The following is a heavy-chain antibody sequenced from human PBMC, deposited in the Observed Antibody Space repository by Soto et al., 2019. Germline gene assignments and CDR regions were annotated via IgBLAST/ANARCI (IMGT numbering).Heavy chain of an antibody. CDR3: AKNQGVELVPLATVDWFDP. Sequence: HLGGSLRLSCAASGFIFENFGMSWVRQAPGKGLEWISSISGSGFKKYYADSVKGRFTISRDNSKSTVYLELNNLSAEDTAVYHCAKNQGVELVPLATVDWFDPWGQGSVVTGSS. J-gene: IGHJ5*02. V-gene: IGHV3-23*01. CDR2: ISGSGFKK. D-gene: IGHD1-26*01. CDR1: GFIFENFG.